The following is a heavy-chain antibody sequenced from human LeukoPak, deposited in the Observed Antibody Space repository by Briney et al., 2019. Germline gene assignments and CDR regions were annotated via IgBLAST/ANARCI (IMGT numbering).Heavy chain of an antibody. CDR2: INHSDT. V-gene: IGHV4-34*01. D-gene: IGHD4-23*01. CDR3: ARGLTTVAMYNWFDP. CDR1: GGSFSGYY. Sequence: PSETLSLTCAVYGGSFSGYYWSWIRQPPGKGLEGIGEINHSDTNYNPSLKSRVTISVDTSKNQFSLKLSSVTAADTAVYYCARGLTTVAMYNWFDPWGQGTLVTVSS. J-gene: IGHJ5*02.